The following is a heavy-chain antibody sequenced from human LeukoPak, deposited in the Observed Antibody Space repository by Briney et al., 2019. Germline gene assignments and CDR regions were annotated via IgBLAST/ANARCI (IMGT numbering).Heavy chain of an antibody. CDR1: GFTFSDYY. Sequence: PGGSLRLSCAASGFTFSDYYMTWIRQTPGKGLEWISYISSSGTTIYYADSVKGRFTISRDNAKNSLYLQMDSLRAEDTAVYYCAGDWSGSRDYWGQGTLVTVSS. D-gene: IGHD1-26*01. V-gene: IGHV3-11*01. CDR2: ISSSGTTI. CDR3: AGDWSGSRDY. J-gene: IGHJ4*02.